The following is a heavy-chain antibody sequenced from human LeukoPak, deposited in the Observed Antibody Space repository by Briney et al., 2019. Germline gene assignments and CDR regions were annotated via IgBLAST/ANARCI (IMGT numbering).Heavy chain of an antibody. J-gene: IGHJ3*02. V-gene: IGHV3-64D*09. CDR1: GFSFSSFG. CDR2: VAASWGNT. Sequence: GESLRLSCLVSGFSFSSFGMHWVRQTPGKGLEFVSAVAASWGNTYYTASAKGRFTISRDNSKNILFLQMSSLRPEDTAVYYCAKDLDGDYVDNAFDIWGQGTMVTVPS. CDR3: AKDLDGDYVDNAFDI. D-gene: IGHD4-17*01.